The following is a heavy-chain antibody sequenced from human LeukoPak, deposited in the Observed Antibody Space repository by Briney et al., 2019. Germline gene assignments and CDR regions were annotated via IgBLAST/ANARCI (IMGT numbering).Heavy chain of an antibody. D-gene: IGHD1-7*01. Sequence: ASVKVSCKASGYTFTGYYMHWVRQAPGQGLEWMGWINPNSGGTNYAQKFQGRVTMTRDTSISTAYMELSRLRSDDAAVYYCARGLDWNYLGVDYWGQGTLVTVSS. V-gene: IGHV1-2*02. J-gene: IGHJ4*02. CDR3: ARGLDWNYLGVDY. CDR1: GYTFTGYY. CDR2: INPNSGGT.